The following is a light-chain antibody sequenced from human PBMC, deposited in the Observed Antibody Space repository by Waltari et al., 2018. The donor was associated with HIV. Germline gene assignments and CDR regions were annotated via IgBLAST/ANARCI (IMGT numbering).Light chain of an antibody. CDR3: QNHNSVPLT. CDR1: QGISNY. V-gene: IGKV1-27*01. J-gene: IGKJ4*01. CDR2: SAS. Sequence: DLQMTQSPSSLSESVGDRVTITCRTSQGISNYLAWYQQKPGSAPKLLIYSASTLQLGVPSRFSGSGSGTDFTLTISSLQPEDVATYYCQNHNSVPLTFGGGTKVEIK.